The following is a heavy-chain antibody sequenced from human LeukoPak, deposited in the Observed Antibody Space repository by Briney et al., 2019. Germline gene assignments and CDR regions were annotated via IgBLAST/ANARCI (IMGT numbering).Heavy chain of an antibody. D-gene: IGHD2-15*01. CDR2: IYYSGST. CDR3: ARASPELGYCSGGSCYRYNWFDP. CDR1: AGSISSFS. J-gene: IGHJ5*02. V-gene: IGHV4-59*01. Sequence: SETLSLTGTASAGSISSFSWSWIQQPRGKGLEWLGYIYYSGSTNYNPSLKSRVTISVDTSKNQFSLKLSSVTAADTAVYFCARASPELGYCSGGSCYRYNWFDPWGQGTLVTVSS.